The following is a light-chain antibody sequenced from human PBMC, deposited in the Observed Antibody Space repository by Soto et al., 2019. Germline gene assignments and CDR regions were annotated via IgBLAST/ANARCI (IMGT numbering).Light chain of an antibody. V-gene: IGKV3D-20*02. Sequence: EIVLTQSPGTLSLSPGERATLSCRASQTVSSRFLAWYQQKPGQAPRLLIYGALSRATGIPDRFSGSGSGTEFTLTISSLQSEDFAVYYCQQRSNWLGTFGQGTKVDIK. CDR2: GAL. J-gene: IGKJ1*01. CDR1: QTVSSRF. CDR3: QQRSNWLGT.